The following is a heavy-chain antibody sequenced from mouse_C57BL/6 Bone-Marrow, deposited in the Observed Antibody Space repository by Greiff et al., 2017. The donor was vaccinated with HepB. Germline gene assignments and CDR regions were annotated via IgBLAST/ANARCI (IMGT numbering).Heavy chain of an antibody. CDR1: GYTFTSYW. D-gene: IGHD1-1*01. Sequence: QVQLQQPGAELLKPGASVKLSCKASGYTFTSYWMQWVKQRPGQGLEWIGEIDPSDSYTNYNQKFKGKATLTVDTSSSTAYMQLSSLTSEDSAVYYCASYGASLYYFDYWGQGTTLTVSS. CDR3: ASYGASLYYFDY. CDR2: IDPSDSYT. V-gene: IGHV1-50*01. J-gene: IGHJ2*01.